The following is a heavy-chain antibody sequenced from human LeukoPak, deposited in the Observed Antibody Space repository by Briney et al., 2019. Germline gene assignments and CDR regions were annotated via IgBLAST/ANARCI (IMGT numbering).Heavy chain of an antibody. CDR3: ARNYYDSSGYRRAFFDY. CDR2: IYYSGST. V-gene: IGHV4-59*01. CDR1: GDSISSYY. D-gene: IGHD3-22*01. J-gene: IGHJ4*02. Sequence: SETLSLNCTGSGDSISSYYWSWIRQPPGKGLEWIGSIYYSGSTHSNPSLKSRVTISVDTSKNQFSLKLSSVTAADTAVYYCARNYYDSSGYRRAFFDYWGQGTLVPVSS.